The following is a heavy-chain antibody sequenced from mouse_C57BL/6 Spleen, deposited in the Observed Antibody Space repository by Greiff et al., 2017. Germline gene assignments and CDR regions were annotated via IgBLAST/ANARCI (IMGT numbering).Heavy chain of an antibody. D-gene: IGHD1-1*01. V-gene: IGHV1-82*01. CDR3: ARSTTVVATKCY. Sequence: VQLQQSGPELVKPGASVKISCKASGYAFSSSWMNWVKQRPGKGLEWIGRIYPGDGDTNYNGKFKGKATLTADKSSSTAYMQLSILTSEDSAVYFCARSTTVVATKCYWGHGATLTVYS. CDR1: GYAFSSSW. CDR2: IYPGDGDT. J-gene: IGHJ2*01.